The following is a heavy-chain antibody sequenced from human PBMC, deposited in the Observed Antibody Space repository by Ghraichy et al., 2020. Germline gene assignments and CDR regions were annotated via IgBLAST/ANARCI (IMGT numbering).Heavy chain of an antibody. V-gene: IGHV3-23*01. CDR2: ISGSGGST. CDR1: GFTFSSYA. J-gene: IGHJ4*02. D-gene: IGHD3-16*01. Sequence: GGSLRLSCAASGFTFSSYAMSWVRQAPGKGLERVSAISGSGGSTYYADSVKGRFTISRDNSKNTLYLQMNSLRAEDTAVYYCAKGTTVTTFGGELDYWGQGTLVTVSS. CDR3: AKGTTVTTFGGELDY.